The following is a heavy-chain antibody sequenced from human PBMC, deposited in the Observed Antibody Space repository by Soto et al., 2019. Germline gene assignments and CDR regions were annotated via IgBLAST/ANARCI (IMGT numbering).Heavy chain of an antibody. D-gene: IGHD3-10*01. CDR3: ARVGTMVRGATDYYYGMDV. CDR2: IYTSGST. Sequence: PSETLSLTCTVSGGSISSYYWSWIRQPAGKGLEWIGRIYTSGSTNYNPSLKSRVTMSVDTSKNQFSLKLSSVTAAATAVYYCARVGTMVRGATDYYYGMDVWGQGTTVTVSS. V-gene: IGHV4-4*07. J-gene: IGHJ6*02. CDR1: GGSISSYY.